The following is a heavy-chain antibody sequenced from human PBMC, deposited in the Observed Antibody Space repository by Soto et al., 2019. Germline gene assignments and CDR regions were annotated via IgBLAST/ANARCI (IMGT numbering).Heavy chain of an antibody. CDR1: GFSFSSFG. D-gene: IGHD3-3*01. Sequence: GGSLRLSCAASGFSFSSFGMHWVRQAPGKGLEWVGRIKSKTDGGTTDYAAPVKGRFTISRDDSKNTLYLQMNSLKTEDTAVYYCTTDPRPPKITIFGVVIIRSETNDYWGQGTLVTVSS. CDR2: IKSKTDGGTT. CDR3: TTDPRPPKITIFGVVIIRSETNDY. V-gene: IGHV3-15*07. J-gene: IGHJ4*02.